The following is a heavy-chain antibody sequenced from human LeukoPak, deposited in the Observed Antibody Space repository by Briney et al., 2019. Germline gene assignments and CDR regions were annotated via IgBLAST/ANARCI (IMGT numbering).Heavy chain of an antibody. CDR3: ARDPTVGYYDSSGYWPEYYFDY. CDR1: GYTFTGYY. CDR2: INPNSGGT. V-gene: IGHV1-2*02. D-gene: IGHD3-22*01. J-gene: IGHJ4*02. Sequence: ASVKVSCKASGYTFTGYYMHWVRQAPGQGLEWMGWINPNSGGTNYAQKFQGRVTMTRDTSISTAHMELSRLRSDDTAVYYCARDPTVGYYDSSGYWPEYYFDYWGQGTLVTVSS.